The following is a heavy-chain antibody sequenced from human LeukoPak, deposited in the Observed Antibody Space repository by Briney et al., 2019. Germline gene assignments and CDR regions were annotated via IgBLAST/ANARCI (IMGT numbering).Heavy chain of an antibody. Sequence: GGSLRLSCAASGLPFSNAWMTWVRQAPGKGLEWVGRIKRTTDGSTTDFAAPLKGRFTISRDDSKNTVYLQVNSLKTEDTAIYYCATDLLDYWGQGTLVTVSS. CDR2: IKRTTDGSTT. CDR1: GLPFSNAW. CDR3: ATDLLDY. V-gene: IGHV3-15*01. J-gene: IGHJ4*02.